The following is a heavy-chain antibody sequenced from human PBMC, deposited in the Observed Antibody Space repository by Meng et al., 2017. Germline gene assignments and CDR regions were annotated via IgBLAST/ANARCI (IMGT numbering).Heavy chain of an antibody. J-gene: IGHJ4*02. CDR3: ARGVTMVRGVIRHFDY. Sequence: GQVGQAGAEVEKPGASVKVSCNASGYTFTGYYMHWVRQAPGQGLEWMGWINPNSGGTNYAQKFQGRVTMTRDTSISTAYMELSRLRSDDTAVYYCARGVTMVRGVIRHFDYWGQGTLVTVSS. D-gene: IGHD3-10*01. CDR2: INPNSGGT. CDR1: GYTFTGYY. V-gene: IGHV1-2*02.